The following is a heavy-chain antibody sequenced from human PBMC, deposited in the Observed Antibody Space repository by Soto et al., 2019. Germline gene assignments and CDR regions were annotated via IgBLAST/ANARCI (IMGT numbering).Heavy chain of an antibody. V-gene: IGHV1-69*06. Sequence: QVQLVQSGAEVKNPGSSVKVSCKTSGGTFNSYLIDWVRQAPGQGLEWMGGIIPAFGTAKYAQKFQGRVTITAYKSTTTAYMELRTLTSEDTAVYYCARGLDQPPVGLYFDTWGQGTRVTVSS. CDR2: IIPAFGTA. D-gene: IGHD2-2*01. CDR3: ARGLDQPPVGLYFDT. CDR1: GGTFNSYL. J-gene: IGHJ4*02.